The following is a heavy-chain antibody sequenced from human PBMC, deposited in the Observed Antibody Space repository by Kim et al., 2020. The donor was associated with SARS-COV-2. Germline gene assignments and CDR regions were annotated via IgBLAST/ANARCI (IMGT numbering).Heavy chain of an antibody. D-gene: IGHD3-10*01. Sequence: SETLSLTCTVSGGSISSGGYYWSWIRQHPGKGLEWIGYIYYSGSTYYNPSLKSRVTISVDTSKNQVSLKLSSVTAADTAVYYCARTRITMVRGVIRRPGINWFDPWGQGTLVTVSS. CDR1: GGSISSGGYY. CDR2: IYYSGST. V-gene: IGHV4-31*03. J-gene: IGHJ5*02. CDR3: ARTRITMVRGVIRRPGINWFDP.